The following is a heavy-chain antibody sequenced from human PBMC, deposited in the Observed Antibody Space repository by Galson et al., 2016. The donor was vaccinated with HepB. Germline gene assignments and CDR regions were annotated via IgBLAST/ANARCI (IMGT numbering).Heavy chain of an antibody. Sequence: SLRLSCAASGFTFTDYYMSWIRQAPGKGLEWVSHISSSGSIIYYADSVKGRFTISRDNAKNSLYLQMNSLRVDDTAAYYCARDGGPYGDYDEGRMDVWGQGTTVTVSS. CDR3: ARDGGPYGDYDEGRMDV. CDR2: ISSSGSII. J-gene: IGHJ6*02. D-gene: IGHD4-17*01. CDR1: GFTFTDYY. V-gene: IGHV3-11*04.